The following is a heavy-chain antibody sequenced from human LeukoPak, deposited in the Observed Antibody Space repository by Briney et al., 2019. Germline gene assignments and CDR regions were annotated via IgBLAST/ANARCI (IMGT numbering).Heavy chain of an antibody. CDR1: GFTFSSYA. CDR3: AKWLVSSSWYYYYGMDV. CDR2: ISSNGGST. Sequence: GGSLRLSCSASGFTFSSYAMYWVRQAPGKGLEYVSGISSNGGSTYYADSVKGRFTISRDNSKNTLYLQVNSLRAEDTAVYYCAKWLVSSSWYYYYGMDVWGQGTTVTVSS. V-gene: IGHV3-64*04. J-gene: IGHJ6*02. D-gene: IGHD6-13*01.